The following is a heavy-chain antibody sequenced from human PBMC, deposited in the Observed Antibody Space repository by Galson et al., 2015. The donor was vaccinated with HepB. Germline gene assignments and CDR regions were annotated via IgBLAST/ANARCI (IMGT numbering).Heavy chain of an antibody. Sequence: SVKVSCKASGYTFTSYAMHWVRQAPGQRLEWMGWINAGNGNTKYSQKFQGRVTITRDTSASTAYMELSSLRSEDTAVYYCAREYSSSWYHYYYGMDVWGQGTTVTVSS. J-gene: IGHJ6*02. D-gene: IGHD6-13*01. CDR2: INAGNGNT. V-gene: IGHV1-3*01. CDR1: GYTFTSYA. CDR3: AREYSSSWYHYYYGMDV.